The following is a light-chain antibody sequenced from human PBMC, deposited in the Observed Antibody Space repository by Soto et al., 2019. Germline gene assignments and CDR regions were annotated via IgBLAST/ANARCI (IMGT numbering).Light chain of an antibody. CDR1: NSDIGAYVF. J-gene: IGLJ2*01. CDR2: EVS. Sequence: QSALTQPASVSGSPGQSITISCTGTNSDIGAYVFVSWYQQHPGKAPKLIIYEVSKRPSGVSNRFSGSKSGYTASLTISGLQAEDECHYYCSAFTTVSTVIFGGGTKVTVL. CDR3: SAFTTVSTVI. V-gene: IGLV2-14*01.